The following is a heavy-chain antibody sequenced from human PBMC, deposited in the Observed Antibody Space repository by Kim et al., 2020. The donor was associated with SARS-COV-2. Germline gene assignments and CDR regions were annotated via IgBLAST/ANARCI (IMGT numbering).Heavy chain of an antibody. Sequence: SETLSLTCAVYGGSFGGYYWSWIRQPPGKGLEWIGEINHSGSTNYNPSLKSRDTISVDTSKNQFSLKLSSVTAADTAVYYCARGGRITFGGVYFDYWGQGTLVTVSS. J-gene: IGHJ4*02. V-gene: IGHV4-34*01. CDR2: INHSGST. D-gene: IGHD3-16*01. CDR3: ARGGRITFGGVYFDY. CDR1: GGSFGGYY.